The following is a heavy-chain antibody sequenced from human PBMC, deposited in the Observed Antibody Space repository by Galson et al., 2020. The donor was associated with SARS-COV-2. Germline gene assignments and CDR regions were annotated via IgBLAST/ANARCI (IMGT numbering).Heavy chain of an antibody. CDR3: ARDSRIMITFGGVIASPLDY. CDR1: GYTFTSYG. J-gene: IGHJ4*02. V-gene: IGHV1-18*01. D-gene: IGHD3-16*02. Sequence: ASVKVSCKASGYTFTSYGISWVRQAPGQGLEWMGWISAYNGNTNYAQKLQGRVTMTTDTSTSTAYMELRSLRSDDTAVYYCARDSRIMITFGGVIASPLDYWGQGTLVTVSS. CDR2: ISAYNGNT.